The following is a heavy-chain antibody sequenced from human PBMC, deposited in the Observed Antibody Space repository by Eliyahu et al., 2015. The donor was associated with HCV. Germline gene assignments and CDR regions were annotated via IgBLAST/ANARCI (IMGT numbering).Heavy chain of an antibody. CDR2: IFPLFGTP. D-gene: IGHD3-10*01. J-gene: IGHJ5*02. CDR1: GDTFSNYA. CDR3: ARDAGASRAGSYYNWFDP. V-gene: IGHV1-69*06. Sequence: QVQLVQSGAEVKRPGSSVXVSCKASGDTFSNYAFSWVRQAPGQGLEWMGGIFPLFGTPNYAQKFQGRVTITADRSTSSIYMGLSSLRSEDTAVYYCARDAGASRAGSYYNWFDPWGQGTLVTVSS.